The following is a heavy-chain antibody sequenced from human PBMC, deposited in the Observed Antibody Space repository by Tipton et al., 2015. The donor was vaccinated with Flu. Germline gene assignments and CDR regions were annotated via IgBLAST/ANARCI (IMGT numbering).Heavy chain of an antibody. V-gene: IGHV4-38-2*01. CDR3: ARHPSSLGAFDT. J-gene: IGHJ3*02. Sequence: TLSLTCAVSGYSISSGYYWGWLRQPPEKGVEWIGSIYHSGSTYYNPSLKSRVTISVDTSKNQFSLKLSSVTAADTAVYYCARHPSSLGAFDTWGQGTMVTVSS. CDR2: IYHSGST. CDR1: GYSISSGYY. D-gene: IGHD7-27*01.